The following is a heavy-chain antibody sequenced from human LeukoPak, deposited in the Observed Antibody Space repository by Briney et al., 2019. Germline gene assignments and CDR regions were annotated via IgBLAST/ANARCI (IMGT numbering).Heavy chain of an antibody. D-gene: IGHD3-22*01. CDR3: ARDLGQYYDTSDNWFDP. CDR2: LSGSGDST. V-gene: IGHV3-23*01. Sequence: PGGSLRLSCAASGFTFSSYGMSWVRQAPGKGLEWVSALSGSGDSTYYADSVKGRFTISRDNSKNTLNLQMNSLRAEDTAVYYCARDLGQYYDTSDNWFDPWGQGTLVTVSS. CDR1: GFTFSSYG. J-gene: IGHJ5*02.